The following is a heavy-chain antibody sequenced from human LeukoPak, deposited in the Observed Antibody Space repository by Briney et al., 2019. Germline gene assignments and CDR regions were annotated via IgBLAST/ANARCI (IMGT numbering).Heavy chain of an antibody. V-gene: IGHV4-4*02. CDR2: IYHSGST. D-gene: IGHD1-26*01. Sequence: SETLSLTCAVSGGSISSSDWWSWVRQPPGKGLEWIGEIYHSGSTNYDPSLKSRVTISVDKSKNQFSLKLSSVTAADTAVYYCARVRSSRAFDYWGQGTLVTVSS. CDR1: GGSISSSDW. J-gene: IGHJ4*02. CDR3: ARVRSSRAFDY.